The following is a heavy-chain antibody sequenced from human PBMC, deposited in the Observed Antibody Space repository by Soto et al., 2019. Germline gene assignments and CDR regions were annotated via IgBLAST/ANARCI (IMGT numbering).Heavy chain of an antibody. Sequence: QVQLVQSGAEVKKPGASVKVSCKASGYTFTSYAMHWVRQAPGQRLEWMGWINAGNGNTKYSQKFQGRVNITRDTSASTAYMELSSLRSEDTAVYYCARGYCSGGSCQNLDYWGQGTLVTVSS. CDR1: GYTFTSYA. J-gene: IGHJ4*02. D-gene: IGHD2-15*01. CDR3: ARGYCSGGSCQNLDY. V-gene: IGHV1-3*01. CDR2: INAGNGNT.